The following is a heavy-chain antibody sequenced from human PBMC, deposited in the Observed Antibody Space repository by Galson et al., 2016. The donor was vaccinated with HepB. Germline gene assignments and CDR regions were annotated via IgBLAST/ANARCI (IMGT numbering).Heavy chain of an antibody. J-gene: IGHJ5*02. CDR1: GFTFSSYN. D-gene: IGHD1-1*01. CDR2: ISSGSKYT. Sequence: SLRLSCATSGFTFSSYNMNWVRQAPGKGLEWVSSISSGSKYTNYADSVRGRFTISRDNTEKSLFLQMNSLRAEDTAIYYWAREEQTAINYFDPWGQGTLVSVTS. V-gene: IGHV3-21*01. CDR3: AREEQTAINYFDP.